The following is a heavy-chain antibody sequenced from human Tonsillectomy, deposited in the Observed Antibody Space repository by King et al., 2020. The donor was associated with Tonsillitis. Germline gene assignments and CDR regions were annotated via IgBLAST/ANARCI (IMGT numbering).Heavy chain of an antibody. CDR3: AKMADASGGYSIDY. CDR2: ISSGGTP. D-gene: IGHD3-10*01. J-gene: IGHJ4*02. CDR1: GFTFKNYA. V-gene: IGHV3-23*04. Sequence: VQLVESGGGLVQPGGSLRLSCAASGFTFKNYAMTWVRQAPGEGLDWVSHISSGGTPYYAASVKGRFTSSRDNSKNTLLLQMNNLRADDAAVYYCAKMADASGGYSIDYWGQGTLVTVSS.